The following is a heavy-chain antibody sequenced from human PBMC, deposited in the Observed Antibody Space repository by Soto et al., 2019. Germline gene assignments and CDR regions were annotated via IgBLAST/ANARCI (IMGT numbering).Heavy chain of an antibody. D-gene: IGHD3-10*01. CDR3: AKDKRWGSGSYYGYYYYGMDV. CDR1: GFTFSSYA. J-gene: IGHJ6*02. CDR2: ISGSGGST. Sequence: PGESLKISCAASGFTFSSYAMSWVRQAPGKGLEWVSAISGSGGSTYYADSVKGRFTISRDNSKNTLYLQMNSLRAEDTAVYYCAKDKRWGSGSYYGYYYYGMDVWGQGTTVTVSS. V-gene: IGHV3-23*01.